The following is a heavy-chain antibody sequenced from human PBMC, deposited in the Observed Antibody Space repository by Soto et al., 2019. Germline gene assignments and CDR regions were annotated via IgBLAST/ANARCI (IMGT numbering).Heavy chain of an antibody. CDR3: ATTPEGYWRSTGCTLDY. CDR1: GYTFTSYG. Sequence: QVQLVQSGAGVKKPGASVKVSCKASGYTFTSYGFNWVRQSPGQGREWMGWISAYSGVTNYAQKFQGRGTLTTDTSTSTDYLELRSLRSDDTAVYYCATTPEGYWRSTGCTLDYWGQGTLVTVSS. J-gene: IGHJ4*02. V-gene: IGHV1-18*04. D-gene: IGHD2-2*01. CDR2: ISAYSGVT.